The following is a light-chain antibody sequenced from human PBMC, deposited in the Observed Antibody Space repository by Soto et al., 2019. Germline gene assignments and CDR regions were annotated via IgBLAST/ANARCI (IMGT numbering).Light chain of an antibody. CDR2: GNS. CDR1: SSNIGAGYD. J-gene: IGLJ1*01. CDR3: LSYDRSLSYYV. V-gene: IGLV1-40*01. Sequence: QSVLTQPPSVSGAPGQRVIISCTGSSSNIGAGYDVHWYQQLPGTAPKLLIFGNSNRPSGVPDRFSASKSGTSASLAITGLQAEDEADYCCLSYDRSLSYYVFGTGTKLTVL.